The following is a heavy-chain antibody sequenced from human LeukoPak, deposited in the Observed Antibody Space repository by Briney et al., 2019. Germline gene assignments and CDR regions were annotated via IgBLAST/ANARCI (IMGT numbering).Heavy chain of an antibody. CDR1: GLTVSKNY. CDR2: IYSGGST. J-gene: IGHJ4*02. CDR3: ARVGGH. V-gene: IGHV3-53*01. Sequence: GGSLRLSCAASGLTVSKNYMSWVRQAPGKGLESVSVIYSGGSTYYADSVRGRFTISRDNSKNTLYLQMNSLRVEDTAVYYCARVGGHWGQGTLVTVSS. D-gene: IGHD3-10*01.